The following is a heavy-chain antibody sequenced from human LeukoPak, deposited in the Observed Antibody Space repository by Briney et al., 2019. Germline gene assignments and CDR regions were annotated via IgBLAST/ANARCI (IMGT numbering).Heavy chain of an antibody. Sequence: GGSLRLSCAASGFTFSSYEMNWVREAPGKGLEWVSYISSSGSTIYYADSVKGRFTISRDNAKNSLYLQMNSLRAEDTAVYYCARESGLTDYWGQGTLVTVSS. V-gene: IGHV3-48*03. CDR3: ARESGLTDY. D-gene: IGHD3/OR15-3a*01. J-gene: IGHJ4*02. CDR1: GFTFSSYE. CDR2: ISSSGSTI.